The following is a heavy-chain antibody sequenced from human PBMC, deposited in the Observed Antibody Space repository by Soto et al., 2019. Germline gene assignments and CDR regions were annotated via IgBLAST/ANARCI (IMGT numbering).Heavy chain of an antibody. CDR2: INHSGST. V-gene: IGHV4-34*01. Sequence: SETLSLTCAVYGGSFSGYYWSWVRQSPRKGLEWIGEINHSGSTNYNPSLKSRLTISRDDSESIAYLQMNSLKTEDSGVYYCSRGSFGYYGPWGPGTLVTVSS. D-gene: IGHD2-2*03. J-gene: IGHJ5*02. CDR1: GGSFSGYY. CDR3: SRGSFGYYGP.